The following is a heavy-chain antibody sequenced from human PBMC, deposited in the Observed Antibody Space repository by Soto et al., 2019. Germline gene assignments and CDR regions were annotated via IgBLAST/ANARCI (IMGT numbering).Heavy chain of an antibody. CDR1: GGSISSYY. CDR3: AREGLTGTIGLYYYYGMDV. J-gene: IGHJ6*02. CDR2: IYYSGST. D-gene: IGHD1-7*01. Sequence: PSETLSLTCTVSGGSISSYYWSWIRQPPGKGLEWIGYIYYSGSTNYNPSLKSRVTISVDTSKNRFSLKLSSVTAADTAVYYCAREGLTGTIGLYYYYGMDVWGQGTTVTV. V-gene: IGHV4-59*01.